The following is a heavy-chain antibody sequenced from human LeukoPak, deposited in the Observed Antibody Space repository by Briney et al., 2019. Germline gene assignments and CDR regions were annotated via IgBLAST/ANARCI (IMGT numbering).Heavy chain of an antibody. CDR1: GGSISSGGYC. V-gene: IGHV4-31*03. D-gene: IGHD2-2*01. CDR2: IYYSGST. Sequence: PSETLSLTCTVSGGSISSGGYCWSWIRQHPGKGLEWIGYIYYSGSTYYNPSLKSRVTISVDTSKNQFSLKLSSVTAADTAVYYCASMFGGSCGSSTSCAGYNPFDPWGQGTLVTVSS. J-gene: IGHJ5*02. CDR3: ASMFGGSCGSSTSCAGYNPFDP.